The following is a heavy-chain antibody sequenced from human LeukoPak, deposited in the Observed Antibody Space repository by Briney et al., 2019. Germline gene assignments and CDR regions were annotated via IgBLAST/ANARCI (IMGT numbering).Heavy chain of an antibody. D-gene: IGHD2-2*01. CDR3: ARFPEGYCSSTSPMRVYCYYMDV. V-gene: IGHV3-21*01. CDR2: ISSSSSYI. CDR1: GFTFSSYS. J-gene: IGHJ6*03. Sequence: PGGSLRLSCAASGFTFSSYSMNWVRQAPGKGLEWVSSISSSSSYIYYADSVKGRFTISRDNAKNSLYLQMNSLRAEDTAVYYCARFPEGYCSSTSPMRVYCYYMDVWGKGTTVTVSS.